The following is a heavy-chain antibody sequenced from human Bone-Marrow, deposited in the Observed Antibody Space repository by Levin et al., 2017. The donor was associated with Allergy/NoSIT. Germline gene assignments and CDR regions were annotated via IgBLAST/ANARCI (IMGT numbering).Heavy chain of an antibody. Sequence: GESLKISCAASGFTFRTHSMNWVRQAPGKGLEWVSAITGSGDGTYYADSVKGRFTISRDNVKNSLYLQMNSLRAEDTAVYYCASLQYGDYGDDYWGQGTLVTVSS. V-gene: IGHV3-21*01. CDR2: ITGSGDGT. CDR3: ASLQYGDYGDDY. D-gene: IGHD4-17*01. CDR1: GFTFRTHS. J-gene: IGHJ4*02.